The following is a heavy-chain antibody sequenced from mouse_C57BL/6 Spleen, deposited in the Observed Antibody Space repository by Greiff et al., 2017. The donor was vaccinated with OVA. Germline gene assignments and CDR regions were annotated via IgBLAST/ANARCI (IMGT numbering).Heavy chain of an antibody. V-gene: IGHV7-3*01. CDR2: IRNKANGYTT. CDR1: GFTFTDYY. CDR3: ARSRYGYDWYFDV. Sequence: EVKLVESGGGLVQPGGSLSLSCAASGFTFTDYYMSWVRQPPGKALEWLGFIRNKANGYTTEYSASVKGRFTISRDNSQSILYLQMNALRAEDSATYYCARSRYGYDWYFDVWGTGTTVTVSS. D-gene: IGHD2-2*01. J-gene: IGHJ1*03.